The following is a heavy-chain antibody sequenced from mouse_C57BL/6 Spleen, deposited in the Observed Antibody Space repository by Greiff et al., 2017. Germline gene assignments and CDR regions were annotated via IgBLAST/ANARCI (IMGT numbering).Heavy chain of an antibody. CDR1: GYTFTSYW. V-gene: IGHV1-50*01. CDR3: ARKRVNYYGSSYGYAMDY. J-gene: IGHJ4*01. D-gene: IGHD1-1*01. Sequence: QVQLQQPGAELVKPGASVKLSCKASGYTFTSYWMQWVKQRPGQGLEWIGEIDPSDSYTNYNQKFKGKATLTVDTSYSTAYMQLSSLTSEDSAVYYCARKRVNYYGSSYGYAMDYWGQGTSVTVSS. CDR2: IDPSDSYT.